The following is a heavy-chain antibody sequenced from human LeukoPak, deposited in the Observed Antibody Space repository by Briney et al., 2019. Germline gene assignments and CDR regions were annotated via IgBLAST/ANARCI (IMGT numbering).Heavy chain of an antibody. D-gene: IGHD6-19*01. J-gene: IGHJ4*01. CDR1: GFTFRTYG. CDR2: IWYDGNNK. CDR3: ARDSRLADSGWYGNLFDY. Sequence: GGSLRLSCAASGFTFRTYGMHWVRQAPGKGLEWVAVIWYDGNNKYYPDSVKGRFTIFRDNSKNTLYLEMNSLRAEDTAVYYCARDSRLADSGWYGNLFDYWGHGTLVTVSS. V-gene: IGHV3-33*01.